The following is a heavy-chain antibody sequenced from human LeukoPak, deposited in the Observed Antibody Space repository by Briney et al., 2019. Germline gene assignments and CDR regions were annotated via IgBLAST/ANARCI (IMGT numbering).Heavy chain of an antibody. D-gene: IGHD2-15*01. CDR1: GFTFSSYS. CDR3: ARDLILFTPHNP. J-gene: IGHJ5*02. Sequence: GGSLRLSCAASGFTFSSYSMNWVRQAPGKGLEWVSSISSSSSYIYYADSVKGRFTISRDNAKNSLYLQMNSLRAEDTALYYCARDLILFTPHNPWGQGTLVTVSS. CDR2: ISSSSSYI. V-gene: IGHV3-21*04.